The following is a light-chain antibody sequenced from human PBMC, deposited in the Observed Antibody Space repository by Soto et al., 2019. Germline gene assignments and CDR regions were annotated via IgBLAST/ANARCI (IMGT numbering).Light chain of an antibody. CDR1: QSVSNNY. CDR3: QKYGSSVKT. CDR2: GAS. V-gene: IGKV3-20*01. Sequence: DIVMTQSPATLSVSPGDRATISCRASQSVSNNYLAWYQQKPGQAPSLLIFGASNRAPDIPDRFSGSGSGTDFTLTISRLEPEDFAVYFCQKYGSSVKTFGQGTKGDIK. J-gene: IGKJ1*01.